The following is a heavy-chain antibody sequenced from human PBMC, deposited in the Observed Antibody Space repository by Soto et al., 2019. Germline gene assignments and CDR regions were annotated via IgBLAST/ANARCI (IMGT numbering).Heavy chain of an antibody. CDR1: GYTFTNYG. D-gene: IGHD6-13*01. V-gene: IGHV1-18*01. CDR2: INTYNGNT. J-gene: IGHJ4*02. CDR3: ARGSSPVDFDY. Sequence: QVQLVQSGAEVKKPGASVQVSCKASGYTFTNYGINWVRQAPGQGLEWMGWINTYNGNTNFAQRLQGRVTMTTEAPTSTAYMELRSLRSDGTAVYYCARGSSPVDFDYWGQGTLVTVSS.